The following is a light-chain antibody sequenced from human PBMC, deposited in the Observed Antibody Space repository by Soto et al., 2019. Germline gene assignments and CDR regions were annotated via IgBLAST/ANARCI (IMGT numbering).Light chain of an antibody. Sequence: DIVMTQSPLSLPVTPGEPASISCSSSHSLLQSNGYNYLDWYLQKPGQSPQLLIYLGSNRASGVPDRFSGSGSGTDFTLKISRVEAEDVGVYYCMQPLQSWTFGQGTKVDIK. CDR3: MQPLQSWT. J-gene: IGKJ1*01. CDR2: LGS. CDR1: HSLLQSNGYNY. V-gene: IGKV2-28*01.